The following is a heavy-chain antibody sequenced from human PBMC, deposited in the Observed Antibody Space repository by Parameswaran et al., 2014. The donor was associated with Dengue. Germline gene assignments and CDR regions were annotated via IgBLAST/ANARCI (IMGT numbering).Heavy chain of an antibody. J-gene: IGHJ4*02. CDR2: INAGNGNT. V-gene: IGHV1-3*01. Sequence: WVRQAPGQRLEWMGWINAGNGNTKYSQKFQGRVTITRDTSASTAYMELSSLRSEDTAVYYCARAGSAAWYDYWGQGTLVTVSS. CDR3: ARAGSAAWYDY. D-gene: IGHD6-13*01.